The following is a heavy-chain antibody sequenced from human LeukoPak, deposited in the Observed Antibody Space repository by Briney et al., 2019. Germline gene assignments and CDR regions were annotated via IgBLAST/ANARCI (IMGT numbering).Heavy chain of an antibody. CDR2: IRYDGSNK. CDR3: AKVGTDSSGYSCDY. CDR1: GFTFSSYG. D-gene: IGHD3-22*01. V-gene: IGHV3-30*02. J-gene: IGHJ4*02. Sequence: GGSLRLSCAASGFTFSSYGMHWVRQAPGKGLEWVAFIRYDGSNKFYADSVKGRFTISRDSSKNTLYLQMNSLRAEDTAVYYCAKVGTDSSGYSCDYWGQGTLVTVSS.